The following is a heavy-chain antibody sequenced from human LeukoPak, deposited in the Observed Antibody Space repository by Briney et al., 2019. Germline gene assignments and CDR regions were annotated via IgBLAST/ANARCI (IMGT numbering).Heavy chain of an antibody. CDR1: GFTFSIYS. D-gene: IGHD2-8*01. V-gene: IGHV3-21*01. J-gene: IGHJ4*02. Sequence: SGGSLRLSCAASGFTFSIYSMNWVRQAPGKGLEWVSSITSSSSYLYYADSVKGRFTITRDNAKNSLYLQMNRLRAEDTAVYYCARHGLSTNDDWGQGTLVTVSS. CDR3: ARHGLSTNDD. CDR2: ITSSSSYL.